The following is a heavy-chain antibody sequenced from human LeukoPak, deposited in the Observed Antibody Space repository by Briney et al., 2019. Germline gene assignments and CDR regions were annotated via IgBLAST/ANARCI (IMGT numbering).Heavy chain of an antibody. CDR1: GFTLSSYS. CDR2: IGYTGDST. CDR3: AKSPTVDAAFDI. D-gene: IGHD4-23*01. Sequence: PGGALRLSCAASGFTLSSYSMHWGPQAPGEGRGWGSGIGYTGDSTLYADSVRRGFTLSRDSSKNTLFPHMSSLRAEDTALYYCAKSPTVDAAFDIWGQGTMVTVSS. J-gene: IGHJ3*02. V-gene: IGHV3-23*01.